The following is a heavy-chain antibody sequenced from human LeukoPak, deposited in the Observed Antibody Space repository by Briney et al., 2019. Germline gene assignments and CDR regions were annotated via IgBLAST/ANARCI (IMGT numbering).Heavy chain of an antibody. Sequence: SETLSLTCTVSGGSISSYYWSWIRQPPGKGREWIGYIYYSGSTNYNPSLKSRVTISVDTSKNQFSLKLSSVTAADTAVYYCARLPDYPYYFDYWGQGTLVTVSS. D-gene: IGHD4-11*01. CDR3: ARLPDYPYYFDY. CDR2: IYYSGST. V-gene: IGHV4-59*08. CDR1: GGSISSYY. J-gene: IGHJ4*02.